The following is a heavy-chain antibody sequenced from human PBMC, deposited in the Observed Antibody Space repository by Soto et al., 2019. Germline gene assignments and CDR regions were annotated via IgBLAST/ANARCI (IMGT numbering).Heavy chain of an antibody. Sequence: QVQLQQWGAGLLKPSETLSLTCAVYGGSFSGYYWSWIRQPPGKGLEWIGEINHSGSTNYNPSLKSRVTISVDTSKNQFALKLSSVNAADTAVYYCARAWSSSWYLIFDIWGQGTMVTVSS. D-gene: IGHD6-13*01. CDR3: ARAWSSSWYLIFDI. J-gene: IGHJ3*02. CDR1: GGSFSGYY. V-gene: IGHV4-34*01. CDR2: INHSGST.